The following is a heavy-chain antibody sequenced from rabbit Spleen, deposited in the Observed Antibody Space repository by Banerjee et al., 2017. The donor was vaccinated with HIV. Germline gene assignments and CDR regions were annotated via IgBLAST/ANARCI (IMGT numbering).Heavy chain of an antibody. V-gene: IGHV1S45*01. CDR1: GVSFSSSYW. Sequence: QEQLEESGGGLVKPGGTLTLTCTASGVSFSSSYWISWVRQAPGKGLEWIGCIYTLSDSAYYATWAKGRFTISKPSSTTVTLQMTSLTAADTATYFCAGDHAISGYRFNLWGPGTLVTVS. D-gene: IGHD1-1*01. J-gene: IGHJ4*01. CDR2: IYTLSDSA. CDR3: AGDHAISGYRFNL.